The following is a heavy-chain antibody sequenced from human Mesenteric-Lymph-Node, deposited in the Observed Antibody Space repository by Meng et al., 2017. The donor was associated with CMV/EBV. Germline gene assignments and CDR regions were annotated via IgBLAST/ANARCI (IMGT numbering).Heavy chain of an antibody. Sequence: GESLKISCAASGFTFSDYYMTWIRQAPGKGLEWVSYISSSGSTIYYADSVKGRFTISRDNAKNSLYLQMSSLRVEDTAVYYCARAPYSSPDYWGQGTLVTVSS. J-gene: IGHJ4*02. CDR2: ISSSGSTI. CDR3: ARAPYSSPDY. V-gene: IGHV3-11*01. D-gene: IGHD6-13*01. CDR1: GFTFSDYY.